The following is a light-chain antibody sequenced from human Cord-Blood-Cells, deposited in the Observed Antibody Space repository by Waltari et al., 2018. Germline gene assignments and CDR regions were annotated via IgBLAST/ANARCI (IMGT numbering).Light chain of an antibody. Sequence: QSVLTQPPSASGTPGQRVTISCSGSSSNIGSNYAYWYQQLPGTAPKLLIYRNNQRPSGVPDRFYGAKSGTSASRAIRGLRSEDEADYYCAAWDDSLSGQVYGGGTQLTVL. CDR3: AAWDDSLSGQV. CDR2: RNN. J-gene: IGLJ7*01. V-gene: IGLV1-47*01. CDR1: SSNIGSNY.